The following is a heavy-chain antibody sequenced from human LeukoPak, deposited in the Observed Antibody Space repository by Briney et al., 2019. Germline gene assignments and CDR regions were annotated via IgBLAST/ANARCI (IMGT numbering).Heavy chain of an antibody. J-gene: IGHJ3*02. CDR1: GFIFDDYG. CDR3: ARVRYCSSTSCYFSAFDI. D-gene: IGHD2-2*01. CDR2: INWNGGST. Sequence: GGSLRLSCAASGFIFDDYGMSLVRQAPGKGLEWVSGINWNGGSTGYVDSVKGRFTISRDNAKNSLYLQMNSLRAEDTALYYCARVRYCSSTSCYFSAFDIWGLGTMVTVSS. V-gene: IGHV3-20*04.